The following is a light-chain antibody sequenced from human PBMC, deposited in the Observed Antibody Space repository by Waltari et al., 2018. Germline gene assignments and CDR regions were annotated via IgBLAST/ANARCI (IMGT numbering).Light chain of an antibody. CDR2: GAS. Sequence: EIVVTQSPATLSVSLGERATLSCRASQSVRSDFAWYRQKPGQAPRLLIYGASTRATGVSARFSGSGSWTEFTLTITSLQSEDSAVYFCQQYNNWPLTFGGGTKVEIK. CDR1: QSVRSD. V-gene: IGKV3-15*01. J-gene: IGKJ4*01. CDR3: QQYNNWPLT.